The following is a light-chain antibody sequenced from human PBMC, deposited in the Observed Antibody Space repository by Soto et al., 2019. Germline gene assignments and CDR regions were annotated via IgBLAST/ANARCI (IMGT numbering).Light chain of an antibody. CDR2: RSN. V-gene: IGLV1-47*01. CDR1: SSNIGSNY. CDR3: AAWDDSLNGLV. J-gene: IGLJ3*02. Sequence: QSVLSQPPSASGTPGQTVTISCSGRSSNIGSNYVYWYQQVPGTAPKLLIRRSNERPSGVPDRFAASKSGTSASLAISGLRSEDEAEYYCAAWDDSLNGLVFGGGTKLTVL.